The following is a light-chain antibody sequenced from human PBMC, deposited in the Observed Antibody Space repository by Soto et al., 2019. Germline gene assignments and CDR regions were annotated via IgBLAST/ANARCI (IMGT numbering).Light chain of an antibody. CDR1: QSVTTSF. Sequence: EILLTHSPGTLSLSPGERATLSCRASQSVTTSFLAWYQQKPGQAPRLLIYAASSRATGIPDRFSGSGSGTDFTLTISRLEPEDFAVYYCQHYGRSPTFGQGTKVEIK. CDR3: QHYGRSPT. V-gene: IGKV3-20*01. J-gene: IGKJ1*01. CDR2: AAS.